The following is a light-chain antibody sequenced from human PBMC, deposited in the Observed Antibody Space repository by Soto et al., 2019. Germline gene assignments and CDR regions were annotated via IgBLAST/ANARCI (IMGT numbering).Light chain of an antibody. CDR1: QHITNA. CDR2: DAS. Sequence: DIQLTQSPSSLSASVGERVTLTCQTSQHITNALNWYQQKPGKAPKFLIYDASNLQTGVPSRFSASGSGRHFTLTISSLQFEDFATYYCQQYDTLPITFGQGTRLEIK. CDR3: QQYDTLPIT. V-gene: IGKV1-33*01. J-gene: IGKJ5*01.